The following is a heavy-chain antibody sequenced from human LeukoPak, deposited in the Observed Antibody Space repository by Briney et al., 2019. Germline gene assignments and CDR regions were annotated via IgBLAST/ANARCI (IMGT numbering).Heavy chain of an antibody. D-gene: IGHD3-10*01. CDR3: ARGGVLLWFGELSYFDY. V-gene: IGHV1-46*01. J-gene: IGHJ4*02. CDR1: GYTFTSYY. CDR2: INPSSGST. Sequence: ASVKVSCKASGYTFTSYYIHWVRQAPGQGLEWMAIINPSSGSTTYAQKFQGRVTMTRNTSISTAYMELSSLRSEDTAVYYCARGGVLLWFGELSYFDYWGQGTLVTVSS.